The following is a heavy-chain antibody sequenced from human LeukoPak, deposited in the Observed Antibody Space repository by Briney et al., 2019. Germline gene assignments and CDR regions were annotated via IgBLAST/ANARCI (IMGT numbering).Heavy chain of an antibody. CDR1: GFTFSNFW. D-gene: IGHD3-9*01. V-gene: IGHV3-7*01. J-gene: IGHJ6*03. CDR2: IKQDGSEK. CDR3: ARGLAGRYDILSVYYYYYYYMDV. Sequence: GGSLRLSCAASGFTFSNFWMSWVRQAPGKGLEWVANIKQDGSEKYYVDSVKGRFTISRDSAKKSLYLQMNSLRAEDTAVYYCARGLAGRYDILSVYYYYYYYMDVWGKGTTVTVSS.